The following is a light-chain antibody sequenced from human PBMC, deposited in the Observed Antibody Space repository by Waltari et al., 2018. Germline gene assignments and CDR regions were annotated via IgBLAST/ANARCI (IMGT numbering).Light chain of an antibody. Sequence: EIVLTQTPGTLSLSPGESATLSCRTSQRVASSNLAWYQHHPGQAPRLLIYGASSRATDIPDRFTGSGSETDFTLTISSLQPEDFATYYCQQSYSVPPVTFGGGTKVE. V-gene: IGKV3-20*01. CDR3: QQSYSVPPVT. CDR1: QRVASSN. J-gene: IGKJ4*01. CDR2: GAS.